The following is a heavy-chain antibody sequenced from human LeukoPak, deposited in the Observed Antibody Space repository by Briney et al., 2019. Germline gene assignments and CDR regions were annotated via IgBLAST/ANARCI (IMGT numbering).Heavy chain of an antibody. J-gene: IGHJ6*02. V-gene: IGHV3-11*01. Sequence: PGGSLRLSCAASGFTFSDYYMNWIRQAPGKGLEWVSYMSNSGGTIYYADSVKGRFAMSRDNAKNSLYLQMNSLRAEDTAVYYCARAGGSGSYYHYYGMDVWGQGTTVTVSS. CDR1: GFTFSDYY. CDR3: ARAGGSGSYYHYYGMDV. CDR2: MSNSGGTI. D-gene: IGHD3-10*01.